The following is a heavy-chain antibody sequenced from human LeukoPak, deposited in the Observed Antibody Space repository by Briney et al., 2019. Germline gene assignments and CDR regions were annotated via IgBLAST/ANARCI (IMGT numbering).Heavy chain of an antibody. D-gene: IGHD6-6*01. J-gene: IGHJ4*02. CDR2: MTTTGSV. CDR1: GGSIHGFY. V-gene: IGHV4-4*07. Sequence: NPSETLSLTCTVSGGSIHGFYWSWIRQPAGKELEWIGRMTTTGSVNDNPSLRSRITMSLDTSTNEFSLTLSSVTAADTAIYYCARDESITWDPPFDHWGQGILVTVSS. CDR3: ARDESITWDPPFDH.